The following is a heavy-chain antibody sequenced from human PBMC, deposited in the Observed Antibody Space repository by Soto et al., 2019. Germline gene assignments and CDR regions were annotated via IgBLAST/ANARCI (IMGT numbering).Heavy chain of an antibody. CDR3: SITMIVVVNRGYYGMDV. CDR2: INPSGGST. V-gene: IGHV1-46*01. D-gene: IGHD3-22*01. Sequence: ASVKVSCKASGYTFTSYYIHWVRQAPGQGLEWMGIINPSGGSTSYAQKFQGRVTMTRDTSTSTVYMELSSLRSEDTAVYYCSITMIVVVNRGYYGMDVWGQGTTVTVSS. J-gene: IGHJ6*02. CDR1: GYTFTSYY.